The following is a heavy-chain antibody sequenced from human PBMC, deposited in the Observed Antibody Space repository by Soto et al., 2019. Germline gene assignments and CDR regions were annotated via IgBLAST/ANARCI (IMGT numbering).Heavy chain of an antibody. J-gene: IGHJ4*02. V-gene: IGHV1-3*01. CDR2: INAGNGNT. Sequence: GASVKVSCKASGYTFTSYAMHWVRQAPGQRLEWMGWINAGNGNTKYSQKFQGRVTITRDTSASTAYMELSSLRSEDTAVYYCARYCSSTSCYALNNNFDYWGQGTQVTVS. D-gene: IGHD2-2*01. CDR1: GYTFTSYA. CDR3: ARYCSSTSCYALNNNFDY.